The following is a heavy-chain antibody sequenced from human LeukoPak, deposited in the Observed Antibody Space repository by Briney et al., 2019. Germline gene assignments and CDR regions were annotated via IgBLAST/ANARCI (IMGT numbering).Heavy chain of an antibody. CDR1: GGSISSSSYY. V-gene: IGHV4-39*01. J-gene: IGHJ4*02. CDR2: IYNSGST. D-gene: IGHD3-22*01. CDR3: ARQVPRGDSSGYRRAWDY. Sequence: PSETLSLTCTVSGGSISSSSYYWGWIRQPPGKGLEWIGSIYNSGSTYYNPSLKSRVTISVDTSKNQFSLKLSSVTAADTAVYYCARQVPRGDSSGYRRAWDYWGQGTLVTVSS.